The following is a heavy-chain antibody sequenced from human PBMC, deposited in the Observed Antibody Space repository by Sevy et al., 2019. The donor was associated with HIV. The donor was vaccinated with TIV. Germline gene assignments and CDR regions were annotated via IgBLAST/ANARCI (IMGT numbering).Heavy chain of an antibody. CDR1: GFKFDDYA. CDR3: AKDLGYCSGENCLPLPFDP. D-gene: IGHD2-15*01. CDR2: ISWNGGSI. V-gene: IGHV3-9*01. Sequence: GGSLRLSCTASGFKFDDYAINWVRQAPGRGLEWVSGISWNGGSIDYADSVKGRFTISRDNAKNSLYLQMNNLTPEDTALYYCAKDLGYCSGENCLPLPFDPWGQGTLVTVSS. J-gene: IGHJ5*02.